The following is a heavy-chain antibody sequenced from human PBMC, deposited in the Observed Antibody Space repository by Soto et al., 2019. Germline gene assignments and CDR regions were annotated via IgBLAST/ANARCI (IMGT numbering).Heavy chain of an antibody. CDR3: AKGTVNWNYESGWYFDL. J-gene: IGHJ2*01. CDR2: ISGSGGST. D-gene: IGHD1-7*01. V-gene: IGHV3-23*01. Sequence: EVQLLESGGGLVQPGGSLRLSCAASGFTFSSYAMSWVRQAPGKGLEWVSAISGSGGSTYYADSVKGRFTISRDNSKNTLYLQMNSLRAEDTAVYYCAKGTVNWNYESGWYFDLWGRGTLVTVSS. CDR1: GFTFSSYA.